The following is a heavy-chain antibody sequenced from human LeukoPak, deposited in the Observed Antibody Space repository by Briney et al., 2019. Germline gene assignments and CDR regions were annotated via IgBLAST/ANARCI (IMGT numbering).Heavy chain of an antibody. J-gene: IGHJ4*02. CDR1: GVSMSSSEW. Sequence: SGTLSLTCAVSGVSMSSSEWWILVRQPPGQGLEWIGEIHRAGRTRYNPSLKSRVTISMDYSKNQFSLKLTSVTAADTAIYYCRKTDIYFNPIDYWGPRSLVTVSS. CDR2: IHRAGRT. V-gene: IGHV4-4*02. CDR3: RKTDIYFNPIDY. D-gene: IGHD3-9*01.